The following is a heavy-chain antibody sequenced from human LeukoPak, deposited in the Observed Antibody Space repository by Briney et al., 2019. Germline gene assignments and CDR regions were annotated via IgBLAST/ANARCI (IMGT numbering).Heavy chain of an antibody. V-gene: IGHV3-15*01. CDR1: GFTFSNAW. D-gene: IGHD4-23*01. Sequence: GGSLRLSCAASGFTFSNAWMSWVRQAPGKGLEWFGRIKSKTDGGTTDYAAPVKGRFTISRDDSKNTLYLQMNSLKTEDTAVYYCTTDLFPVGYWGQGTLVTVSS. CDR2: IKSKTDGGTT. J-gene: IGHJ4*02. CDR3: TTDLFPVGY.